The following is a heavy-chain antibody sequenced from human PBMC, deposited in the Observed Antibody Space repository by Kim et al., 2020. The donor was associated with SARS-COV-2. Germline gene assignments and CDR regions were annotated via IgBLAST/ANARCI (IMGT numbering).Heavy chain of an antibody. V-gene: IGHV3-33*01. CDR3: ARDVDYYDSSGYYKT. CDR1: GFTFSSYG. Sequence: GGSLRLSCAASGFTFSSYGMHWVRQAPGKGLEWVAVIWYDGSNKYYADSVKGRFTISRDNSKNTLYLQMNSLRAEDTAVYYCARDVDYYDSSGYYKTWGQGTLVTVSS. D-gene: IGHD3-22*01. CDR2: IWYDGSNK. J-gene: IGHJ5*02.